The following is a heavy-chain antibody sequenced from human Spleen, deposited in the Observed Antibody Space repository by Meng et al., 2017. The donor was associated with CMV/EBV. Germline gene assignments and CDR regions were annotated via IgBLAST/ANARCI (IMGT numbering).Heavy chain of an antibody. J-gene: IGHJ6*02. V-gene: IGHV3-33*01. Sequence: GGSLRLSCAASGFTFSSSGMHWVRQAPGKGLEWVAVIWYDGSNKYYIDSVKGRFTISRDNSKNTLYLEMNSLRDEDTAVYYCARYSSSSGMDVWGQGTTVTVSS. CDR3: ARYSSSSGMDV. CDR1: GFTFSSSG. D-gene: IGHD6-6*01. CDR2: IWYDGSNK.